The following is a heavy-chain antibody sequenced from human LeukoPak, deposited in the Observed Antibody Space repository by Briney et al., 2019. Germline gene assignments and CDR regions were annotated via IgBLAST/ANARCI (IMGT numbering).Heavy chain of an antibody. Sequence: ASVKVSCKASGYTLTGYYMHWVRQAPGQGLEWMGWINPDSGDTYYAQKMQGRVTMTRDTSISTAYMELSSLRSDDTAMYYCARGGLIVTTIFSAFDIWGQGTMVTVSS. J-gene: IGHJ3*02. D-gene: IGHD5-12*01. CDR1: GYTLTGYY. CDR2: INPDSGDT. CDR3: ARGGLIVTTIFSAFDI. V-gene: IGHV1-2*02.